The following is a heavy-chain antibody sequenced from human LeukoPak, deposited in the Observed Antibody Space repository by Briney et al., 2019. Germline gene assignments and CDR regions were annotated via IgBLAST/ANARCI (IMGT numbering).Heavy chain of an antibody. V-gene: IGHV3-21*06. CDR1: GFTFSSYS. D-gene: IGHD2-21*02. J-gene: IGHJ4*02. CDR2: ISSSSSYM. CDR3: ARGCGGDCYPFRDF. Sequence: GGSLRLSCAASGFTFSSYSMSWVRQAPGKGLEWVSSISSSSSYMYYADSVKGRFTISRDNAKNSLYLQMSSLRAEDTAVYHCARGCGGDCYPFRDFWGQGTLVTVSS.